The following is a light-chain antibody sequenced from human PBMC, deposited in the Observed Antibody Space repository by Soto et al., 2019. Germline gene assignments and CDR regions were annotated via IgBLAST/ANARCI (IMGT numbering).Light chain of an antibody. J-gene: IGLJ3*02. V-gene: IGLV2-14*01. CDR2: DVS. CDR3: SSYTSSSSLGV. CDR1: SSDVGGYNY. Sequence: ALTQPASVSGSPGQSITISCTGTSSDVGGYNYVSWYQQHPGKAPKLMIYDVSDRPSGVSNRFSGSKSGNTASLTISGLQAEDEADYYCSSYTSSSSLGVFGGGTKLTVL.